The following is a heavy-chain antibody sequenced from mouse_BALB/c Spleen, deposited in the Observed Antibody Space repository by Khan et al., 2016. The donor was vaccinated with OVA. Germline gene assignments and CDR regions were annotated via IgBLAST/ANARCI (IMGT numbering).Heavy chain of an antibody. Sequence: QVQLKQSGAEPVKPGASVKLSCKASGYTTTTYWMHWVKRRPGEGRAWIGEIDHTESYTNKNQDVKGKATLTVDKLSSTAHMELSSMTSEDTAAYYFARSYLSASSPLFGHWRQPTLVTFSA. CDR1: GYTTTTYW. J-gene: IGHJ3*02. V-gene: IGHV1-69*02. CDR2: IDHTESYT. CDR3: ARSYLSASSPLFGH. D-gene: IGHD1-1*01.